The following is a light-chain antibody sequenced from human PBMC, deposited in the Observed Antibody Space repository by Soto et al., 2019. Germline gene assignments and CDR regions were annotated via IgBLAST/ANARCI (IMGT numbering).Light chain of an antibody. J-gene: IGLJ1*01. CDR3: SSYTTSNTRQIV. Sequence: QSALNQPASGSGYPGQSINISCTGTSSDVGGYNYVSWYQHHPGKAPKLIIYDVSNRPSGVSNPFSGSKSGNTASLTISGLQPEDEADYYFSSYTTSNTRQIVFGTGTKVTVL. V-gene: IGLV2-14*03. CDR2: DVS. CDR1: SSDVGGYNY.